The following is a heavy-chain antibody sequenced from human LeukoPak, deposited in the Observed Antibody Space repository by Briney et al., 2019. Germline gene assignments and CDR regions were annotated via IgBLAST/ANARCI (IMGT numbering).Heavy chain of an antibody. CDR2: VYYSGST. CDR3: ASAYTYSSEVYYYGLDV. V-gene: IGHV4-31*03. J-gene: IGHJ6*02. D-gene: IGHD3-16*01. CDR1: GGSISSDNYY. Sequence: SQTLSLTCTVSGGSISSDNYYWPWIRQHPGKGLEWIGYVYYSGSTYYNPSLKSRIRISVDTSKKQFSLKLSSMTAADTAVYYCASAYTYSSEVYYYGLDVWGQGTPVTVSS.